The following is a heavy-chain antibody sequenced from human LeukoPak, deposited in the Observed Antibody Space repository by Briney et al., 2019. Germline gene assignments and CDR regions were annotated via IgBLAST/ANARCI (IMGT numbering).Heavy chain of an antibody. Sequence: GASVKVSCKASGYSFTNYKINWVRQAPGQGLEWMGWINPNDGRTEYAPMSQGRITMTRDTSISTAYMELTRLRPDDTAIYFCARSPINLLGAVIPNWLDPWGQGTLASVSS. D-gene: IGHD3-10*01. V-gene: IGHV1-2*02. CDR1: GYSFTNYK. J-gene: IGHJ5*02. CDR3: ARSPINLLGAVIPNWLDP. CDR2: INPNDGRT.